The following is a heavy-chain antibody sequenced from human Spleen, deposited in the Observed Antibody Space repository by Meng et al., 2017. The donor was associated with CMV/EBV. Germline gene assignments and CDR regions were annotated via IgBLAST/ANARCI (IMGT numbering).Heavy chain of an antibody. CDR2: IKEDGSEK. Sequence: GESLKISCAASGFTFSAYWMNWVRQAPGKGLEWVANIKEDGSEKYYVDSVKGRFTISRDNANNSLYLQMNSLRAEDTAMYYCAKDKRGCTSTNCYKSSAPRFDPWGQGTLVTVSS. CDR3: AKDKRGCTSTNCYKSSAPRFDP. D-gene: IGHD2-2*02. J-gene: IGHJ5*02. V-gene: IGHV3-7*01. CDR1: GFTFSAYW.